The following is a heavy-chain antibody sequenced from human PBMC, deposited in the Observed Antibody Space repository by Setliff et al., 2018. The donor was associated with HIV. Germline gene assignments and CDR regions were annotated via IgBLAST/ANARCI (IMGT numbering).Heavy chain of an antibody. Sequence: PGESLKISCAASGFTFSDFGMHWVRQAPGKGLEWVAVIWYDGSESYYADSVKGRFTIYRDNSKNTLHLQMNSLRAEDTAIYYCARDRVESQWFGDLNYMDVWGKGTTVTVSS. D-gene: IGHD3-10*01. J-gene: IGHJ6*03. CDR2: IWYDGSES. CDR3: ARDRVESQWFGDLNYMDV. V-gene: IGHV3-33*01. CDR1: GFTFSDFG.